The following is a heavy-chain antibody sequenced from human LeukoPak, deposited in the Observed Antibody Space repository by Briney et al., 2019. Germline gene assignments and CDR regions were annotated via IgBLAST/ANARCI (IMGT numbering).Heavy chain of an antibody. V-gene: IGHV3-74*01. CDR3: VVGGSPGY. Sequence: GGSLRLSCAASGLPFSAYKMHWVRHAPRKGLVWVSRISNDGYTTDYADFVQGRFTASRDNTKNTWSLEMNSLRAEDPAVYYCVVGGSPGYWGQGALVTVSS. CDR1: GLPFSAYK. J-gene: IGHJ4*02. CDR2: ISNDGYTT. D-gene: IGHD2-15*01.